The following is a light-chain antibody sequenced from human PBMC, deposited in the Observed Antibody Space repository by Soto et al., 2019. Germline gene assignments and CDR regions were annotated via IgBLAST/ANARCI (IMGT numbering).Light chain of an antibody. V-gene: IGKV3-11*01. J-gene: IGKJ4*01. CDR3: QQRSNWPST. CDR2: DAS. Sequence: EIVLTQYPATLSLSPRERVTLSCRASQSVSSYLAWYQQKPGQAPRLLIYDASNRATGIPARFSGSGSGTDFTLTITSLEPEDFAVYYCQQRSNWPSTFGGGTRVEIK. CDR1: QSVSSY.